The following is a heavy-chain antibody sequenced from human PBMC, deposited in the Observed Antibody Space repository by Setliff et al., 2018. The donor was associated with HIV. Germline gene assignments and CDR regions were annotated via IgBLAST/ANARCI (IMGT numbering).Heavy chain of an antibody. Sequence: ASVKVSCKASGYSFSSYAISWVRQAPGQGLEWMGWISAYNGHTNYAQKFQDRVTMTTDTSTNTAYMELSSLGSDDTAIYYCARHWYGSGSPLDSWGQGTLVTVSS. D-gene: IGHD3-10*01. J-gene: IGHJ4*02. CDR2: ISAYNGHT. V-gene: IGHV1-18*01. CDR3: ARHWYGSGSPLDS. CDR1: GYSFSSYA.